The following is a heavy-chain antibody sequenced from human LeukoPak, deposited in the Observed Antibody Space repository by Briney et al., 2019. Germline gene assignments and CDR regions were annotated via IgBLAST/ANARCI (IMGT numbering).Heavy chain of an antibody. J-gene: IGHJ4*02. CDR3: TTTVDYDSSLDY. D-gene: IGHD3-22*01. CDR1: GFTFNSFT. Sequence: GGSLRLSCAASGFTFNSFTMHWVRQAPGKGLEWVALISLDGSYKFYADSVKGRFTISRDNSKSTLYLQMNSLRAEDTAIYYCTTTVDYDSSLDYWGQGTLVTVSS. V-gene: IGHV3-30-3*01. CDR2: ISLDGSYK.